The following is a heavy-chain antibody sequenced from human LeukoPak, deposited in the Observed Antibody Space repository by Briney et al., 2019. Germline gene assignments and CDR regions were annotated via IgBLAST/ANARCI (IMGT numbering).Heavy chain of an antibody. Sequence: GGSLRLSCVTSGFTLSNYAMHWVRQAPGKGLEWVAVISYDGVNEYYAEALKGRFSISRDSSGNTAYLQMKSLRIDDTAVYYCVKASSGSYWGGYFVYWGQGALVTVSS. D-gene: IGHD1-26*01. CDR2: ISYDGVNE. J-gene: IGHJ4*02. V-gene: IGHV3-30*18. CDR1: GFTLSNYA. CDR3: VKASSGSYWGGYFVY.